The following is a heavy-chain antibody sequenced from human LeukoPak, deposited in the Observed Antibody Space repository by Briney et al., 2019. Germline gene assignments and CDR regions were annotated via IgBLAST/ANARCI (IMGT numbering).Heavy chain of an antibody. D-gene: IGHD2-15*01. V-gene: IGHV4-34*01. Sequence: SETLSLTCAVYGGSFSGYYWSWIRQPPGKGLEWIGEINHSGSTNYNPSLKSRVTISVDTSKNQFSLKRSSVTAADTAVYYCARDRSKRYCSGGSCNYYFDYWGQGTLVTVSS. CDR3: ARDRSKRYCSGGSCNYYFDY. CDR2: INHSGST. CDR1: GGSFSGYY. J-gene: IGHJ4*02.